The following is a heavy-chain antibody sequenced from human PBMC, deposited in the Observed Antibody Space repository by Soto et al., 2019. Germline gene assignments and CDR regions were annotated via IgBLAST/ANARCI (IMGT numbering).Heavy chain of an antibody. D-gene: IGHD4-17*01. CDR2: IYYSGST. V-gene: IGHV4-39*01. CDR3: ESQIYGEYFDY. J-gene: IGHJ4*02. CDR1: GGSISSSSYY. Sequence: SETLSLTCTVSGGSISSSSYYWGWIRQPPGKGLEWIGSIYYSGSTYYNPSLKSRVTISVDTSKNQFSLKLSSVTAADTAVYSCESQIYGEYFDYWGQATLVTVSS.